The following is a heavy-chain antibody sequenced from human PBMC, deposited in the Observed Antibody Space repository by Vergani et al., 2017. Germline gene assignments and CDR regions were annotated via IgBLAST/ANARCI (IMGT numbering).Heavy chain of an antibody. CDR1: GFTFINAW. CDR3: AKGVYCSSTSCYEGRGYYYGMGV. D-gene: IGHD2-2*01. Sequence: EVQLVESGGGLVKPGGSLRLSCAASGFTFINAWMTWVRQAPGKGLEWVSGISGSGGNTYYANSVKGRFTISRDNSKNTLYLQMNSLRADDTAVYYCAKGVYCSSTSCYEGRGYYYGMGVWGQGTTVTFSS. CDR2: ISGSGGNT. J-gene: IGHJ6*02. V-gene: IGHV3-23*04.